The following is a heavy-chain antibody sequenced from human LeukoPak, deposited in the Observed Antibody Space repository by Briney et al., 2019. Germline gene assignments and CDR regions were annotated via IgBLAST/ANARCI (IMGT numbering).Heavy chain of an antibody. CDR3: ARTGGYSRLFDP. V-gene: IGHV3-48*03. CDR1: GFTFSSYE. Sequence: GGSLRLSXAASGFTFSSYEMNWVRQAPGKGLEWVSYISSSGSTIYYADSVKGRFTISRDNAKNSLYLQMNSLRAEDTAVYYCARTGGYSRLFDPWGQGTLVTVSS. CDR2: ISSSGSTI. J-gene: IGHJ5*02. D-gene: IGHD5-18*01.